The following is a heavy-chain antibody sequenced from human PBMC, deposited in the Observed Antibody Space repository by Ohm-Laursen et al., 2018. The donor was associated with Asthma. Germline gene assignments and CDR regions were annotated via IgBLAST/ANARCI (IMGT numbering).Heavy chain of an antibody. Sequence: SLRLSCTASGFTFSGSWMIWVRQAPGKGLQWLAFIKPDGSQTYYADSLEGRFSISRDNSKNSLYLQMSSLRAEDTAVYYCARDHGRDGYNTDYWGQGTLVTVSS. CDR1: GFTFSGSW. D-gene: IGHD5-24*01. CDR2: IKPDGSQT. J-gene: IGHJ4*02. CDR3: ARDHGRDGYNTDY. V-gene: IGHV3-7*01.